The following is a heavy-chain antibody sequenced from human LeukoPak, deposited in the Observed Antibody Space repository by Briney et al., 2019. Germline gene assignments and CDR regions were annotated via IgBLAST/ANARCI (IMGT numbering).Heavy chain of an antibody. V-gene: IGHV4-59*01. CDR1: GGSISSYY. D-gene: IGHD5-18*01. CDR2: IYYSGST. J-gene: IGHJ4*02. Sequence: SETLSLTSTVPGGSISSYYWSWIRQPPGKGLEWIGYIYYSGSTNYNPSLKSRVTISVDTSKNQFSLKLSSVTAADTAVYYCARVRGYGRLWYFDYWGQGTLVTVSS. CDR3: ARVRGYGRLWYFDY.